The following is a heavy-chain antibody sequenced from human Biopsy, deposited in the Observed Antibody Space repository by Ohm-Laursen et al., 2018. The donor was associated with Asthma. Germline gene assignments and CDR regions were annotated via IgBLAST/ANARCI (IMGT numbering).Heavy chain of an antibody. CDR2: IMTIFGTT. V-gene: IGHV1-69*13. J-gene: IGHJ6*02. D-gene: IGHD6-19*01. CDR3: ARCQVGYSSGWSLLLKKIYYSGMDV. Sequence: ASVKVSCNAPGGTFSNFAISWVRQAPGQGLEWLGGIMTIFGTTKHAQKFQGRVTITADESTSTAYMEVNSLRSEDTAIYYCARCQVGYSSGWSLLLKKIYYSGMDVWGQGTAVTVSS. CDR1: GGTFSNFA.